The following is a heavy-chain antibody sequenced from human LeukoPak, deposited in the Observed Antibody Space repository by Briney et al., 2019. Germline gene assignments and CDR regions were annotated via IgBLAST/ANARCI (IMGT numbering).Heavy chain of an antibody. Sequence: SETLSLTCTVSGDSISSYYWSWIRQPPGKGLEWIGYIYYSGTTNYNPSLKSRVTISLDTSKNQLSLKVSSVTAAGTAVYYCATDAAAGYDYWGQGTLVTVSS. CDR2: IYYSGTT. CDR1: GDSISSYY. V-gene: IGHV4-59*01. CDR3: ATDAAAGYDY. J-gene: IGHJ4*02. D-gene: IGHD6-13*01.